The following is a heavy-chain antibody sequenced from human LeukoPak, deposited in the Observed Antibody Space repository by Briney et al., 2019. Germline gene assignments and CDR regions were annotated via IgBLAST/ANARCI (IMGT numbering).Heavy chain of an antibody. CDR2: IYYSGST. CDR1: GGSISSSSYY. D-gene: IGHD6-19*01. CDR3: ARAAVGTDAFDI. V-gene: IGHV4-39*01. J-gene: IGHJ3*02. Sequence: SETLSLTCTVSGGSISSSSYYWGWIRQPPGKGLEWIGSIYYSGSTYYNPSLKSRVTISVDTSKNQFSLKLSSVTAADTAVYYCARAAVGTDAFDIWGQGTMVTVSS.